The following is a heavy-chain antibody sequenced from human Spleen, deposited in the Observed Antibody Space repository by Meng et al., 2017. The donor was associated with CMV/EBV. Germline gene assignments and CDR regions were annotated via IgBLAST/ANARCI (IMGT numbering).Heavy chain of an antibody. CDR1: GGTFSSYG. CDR2: IIPPVSKT. J-gene: IGHJ6*02. CDR3: ARAFYDSGTYGYYYYGMDV. D-gene: IGHD3-22*01. V-gene: IGHV1-69*10. Sequence: SVKVSCXXSGGTFSSYGISWVRQAPGQGLEWMGGIIPPVSKTQYPQRFQGRVTITADKSTSTAYMELSSLRSEDTAVYYGARAFYDSGTYGYYYYGMDVWGQGTTVTVSS.